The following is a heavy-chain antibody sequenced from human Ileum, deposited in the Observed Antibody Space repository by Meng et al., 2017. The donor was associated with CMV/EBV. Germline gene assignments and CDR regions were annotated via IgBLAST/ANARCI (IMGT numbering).Heavy chain of an antibody. V-gene: IGHV3-23*01. D-gene: IGHD5-24*01. CDR1: GFTFNNYA. Sequence: GESLKIPCAASGFTFNNYAMNWVRLAPGKGLEWVGGISGSGERTYYVDSVKGRFTISRDNWKNTLYLETNSMRAEDTALYYCASGWPIINSGPWQETFNMWGQGTMVTVSS. J-gene: IGHJ3*02. CDR2: ISGSGERT. CDR3: ASGWPIINSGPWQETFNM.